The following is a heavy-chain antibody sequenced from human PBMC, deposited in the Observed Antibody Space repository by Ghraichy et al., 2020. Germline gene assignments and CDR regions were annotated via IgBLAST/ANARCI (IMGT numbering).Heavy chain of an antibody. J-gene: IGHJ6*02. V-gene: IGHV4-34*01. Sequence: SETLSLTCAVYGGSFSGYYWSWIRQPPGKGLEWIGEINHSGSTNYNPSLKSRVTISVDTSKNQFSLKLSSVTAADTAVYYCAGATWIRVLGYYYYGMDVWGQGTTVTVSS. CDR3: AGATWIRVLGYYYYGMDV. D-gene: IGHD3-16*01. CDR2: INHSGST. CDR1: GGSFSGYY.